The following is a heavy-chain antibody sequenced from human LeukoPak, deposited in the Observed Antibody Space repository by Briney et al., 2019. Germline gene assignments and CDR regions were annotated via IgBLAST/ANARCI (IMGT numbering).Heavy chain of an antibody. V-gene: IGHV4-39*01. Sequence: SETLSLTCTVSGGSISSSSYYWGWIRQPPGKGLEWIGSIYYSGSTYYNPSLKSRVTISVDTSKNQFSLKLSSVTAADTAVYYCARRSIAAAGPVFDYWGQGTLVTVSS. CDR1: GGSISSSSYY. CDR2: IYYSGST. CDR3: ARRSIAAAGPVFDY. D-gene: IGHD6-13*01. J-gene: IGHJ4*02.